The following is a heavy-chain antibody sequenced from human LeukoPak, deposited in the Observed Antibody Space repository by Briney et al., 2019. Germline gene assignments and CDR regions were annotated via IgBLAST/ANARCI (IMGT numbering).Heavy chain of an antibody. D-gene: IGHD3-22*01. CDR1: GFTFSIYK. CDR3: ARDLRGITMIVELDY. CDR2: ISSSGSTI. V-gene: IGHV3-48*03. J-gene: IGHJ4*02. Sequence: GGSLRLSCAASGFTFSIYKMNWVRQAPGKGLEWVSYISSSGSTIYYADSVKGRFTISRDNAKKSLYLQMNSLRAEDTAVYYCARDLRGITMIVELDYWGQGTLVTVSS.